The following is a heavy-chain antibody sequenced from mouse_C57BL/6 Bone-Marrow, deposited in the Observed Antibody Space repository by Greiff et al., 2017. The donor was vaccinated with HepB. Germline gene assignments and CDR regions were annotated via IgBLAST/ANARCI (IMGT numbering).Heavy chain of an antibody. D-gene: IGHD1-2*01. V-gene: IGHV1-80*01. J-gene: IGHJ2*01. CDR2: IYPGDGDT. Sequence: QVQLQQSGAELVKPGASVKISCKASGYAFSSYWMNWVKQRPGKGLEWIGQIYPGDGDTNYNEKFKGKATLTADKSSSTAYMQLSSLTSEDSAVYFCARWILRLYYFGYWGQGTTLTVSS. CDR3: ARWILRLYYFGY. CDR1: GYAFSSYW.